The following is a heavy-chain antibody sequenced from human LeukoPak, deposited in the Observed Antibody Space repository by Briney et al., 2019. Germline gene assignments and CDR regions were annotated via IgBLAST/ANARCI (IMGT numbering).Heavy chain of an antibody. J-gene: IGHJ3*02. CDR3: ARGAAAAGLDAFDI. D-gene: IGHD6-13*01. CDR2: ISSSSSYI. CDR1: GFTFSSYS. V-gene: IGHV3-21*01. Sequence: WGSLRLSCAASGFTFSSYSMNWVRQAPGKGLEWVSSISSSSSYIYYADSVKGRFTISRDNAKNSLYLQMNSLRAEDTAVYYCARGAAAAGLDAFDIWGQGTMVTVSS.